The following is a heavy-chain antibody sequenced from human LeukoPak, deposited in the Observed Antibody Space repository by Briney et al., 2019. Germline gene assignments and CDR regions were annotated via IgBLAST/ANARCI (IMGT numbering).Heavy chain of an antibody. J-gene: IGHJ4*02. CDR1: GGSISSGGYY. CDR2: IYYSGST. D-gene: IGHD3-22*01. CDR3: ARYDSSGYYRLTFDY. V-gene: IGHV4-31*03. Sequence: PPETLSLTCTVSGGSISSGGYYWSWIRQHPGKGLEWIGYIYYSGSTYYNPSLKSRVTISVDTSKNQFSLKLSSVTAADTAVYYCARYDSSGYYRLTFDYWGQGTLVTVSS.